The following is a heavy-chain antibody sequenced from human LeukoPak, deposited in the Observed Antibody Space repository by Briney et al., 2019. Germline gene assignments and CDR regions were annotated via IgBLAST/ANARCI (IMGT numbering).Heavy chain of an antibody. J-gene: IGHJ3*02. CDR3: ARDGGGDDAFDI. D-gene: IGHD2-21*02. CDR1: GFTFSSYA. V-gene: IGHV3-30-3*01. Sequence: GGSLRLSCAASGFTFSSYAMHWVRQAPGKGLEWVAVISYDGSNKYYADSVKGRFTISRGNSKNTLYLQMNSLRAEDTAVYYCARDGGGDDAFDIWGQGTMVTVSS. CDR2: ISYDGSNK.